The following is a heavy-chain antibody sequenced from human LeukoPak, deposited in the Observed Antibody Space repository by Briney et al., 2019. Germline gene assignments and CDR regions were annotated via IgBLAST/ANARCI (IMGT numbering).Heavy chain of an antibody. V-gene: IGHV4-59*08. D-gene: IGHD4-17*01. CDR2: IYYSGST. CDR1: GGSISSYY. Sequence: SETLSLTCTVSGGSISSYYWSWIRQPPGKGLGWIGYIYYSGSTNYNPSLKSRVTISVDTSKNQFSLRLSSVTAADTAVYYCARHYADYADPYTFDIWGQGTMVTVSS. J-gene: IGHJ3*02. CDR3: ARHYADYADPYTFDI.